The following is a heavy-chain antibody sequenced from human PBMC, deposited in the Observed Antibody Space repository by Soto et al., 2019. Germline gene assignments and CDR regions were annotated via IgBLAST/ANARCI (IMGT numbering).Heavy chain of an antibody. V-gene: IGHV4-30-4*01. CDR1: GASISSGDSF. Sequence: PSETLSLTCTVSGASISSGDSFWSWIRQPPGKGLEWIAYIYSSGSTYYNPSLKRRVAISIDTSKNQFSLNLSSLTAADTAVYYCASLNLSFDPWGQGTLVTVPS. J-gene: IGHJ5*02. CDR2: IYSSGST. CDR3: ASLNLSFDP.